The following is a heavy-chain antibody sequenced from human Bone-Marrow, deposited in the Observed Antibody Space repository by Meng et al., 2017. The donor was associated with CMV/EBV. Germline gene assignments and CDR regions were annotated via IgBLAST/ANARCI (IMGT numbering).Heavy chain of an antibody. Sequence: GESLKISCGASGFTFSSYSMNWVRQAPGKGLEWVSSISSSSSYIYYADSVKGRFTISRDNAKNSLYLQMNSLRAEDTAVYYCARGHYDFWSGYYPYYYYGMDVWGQGTTVTVSS. CDR1: GFTFSSYS. CDR3: ARGHYDFWSGYYPYYYYGMDV. J-gene: IGHJ6*02. V-gene: IGHV3-21*01. CDR2: ISSSSSYI. D-gene: IGHD3-3*01.